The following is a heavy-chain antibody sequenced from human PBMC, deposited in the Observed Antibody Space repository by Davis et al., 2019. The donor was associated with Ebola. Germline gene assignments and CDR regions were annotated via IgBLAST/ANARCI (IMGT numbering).Heavy chain of an antibody. CDR3: ARDSYFDWLLGGYFDY. Sequence: GGSLRLSCAASGFTFSSYDMHWVRQATGKGLEWVSAIGTAGDTYYPGSVKGRFTISRDNAKNSLYLQMNSLRAEDTAVYYCARDSYFDWLLGGYFDYWGQGTLVTVSS. V-gene: IGHV3-13*01. CDR2: IGTAGDT. CDR1: GFTFSSYD. D-gene: IGHD3-9*01. J-gene: IGHJ4*02.